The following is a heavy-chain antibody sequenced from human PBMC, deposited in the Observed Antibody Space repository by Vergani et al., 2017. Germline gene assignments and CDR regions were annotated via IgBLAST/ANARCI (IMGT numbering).Heavy chain of an antibody. CDR3: ARAVGYCSGGSCYYYYGMDV. V-gene: IGHV1-2*02. Sequence: QVQLVQSGAEVKKPGASVKVSCKASGYTFTGYYMHWVRQAPGQGLEWMGWINPNSGGTNYAQKFQGRVTMTRDTSISTAYMELSRLRSDDTAVSYGARAVGYCSGGSCYYYYGMDVWGQGTTVTVSS. CDR1: GYTFTGYY. D-gene: IGHD2-15*01. J-gene: IGHJ6*02. CDR2: INPNSGGT.